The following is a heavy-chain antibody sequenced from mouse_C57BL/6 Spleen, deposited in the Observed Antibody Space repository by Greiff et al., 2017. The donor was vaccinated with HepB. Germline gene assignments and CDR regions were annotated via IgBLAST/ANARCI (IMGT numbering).Heavy chain of an antibody. CDR3: TRLGLIYYDYDGRYYFDY. V-gene: IGHV1-5*01. Sequence: EVQLQQSGTVLARPGASVKMSCKTSGYTFTSYWMHWVKQRPGQGLEWIGAIYPGNSDTSYNQKFKGKAKLTAVTSASTAYMELSSLTNEDSAVYYCTRLGLIYYDYDGRYYFDYWGQGTTLTVSS. CDR2: IYPGNSDT. J-gene: IGHJ2*01. CDR1: GYTFTSYW. D-gene: IGHD2-4*01.